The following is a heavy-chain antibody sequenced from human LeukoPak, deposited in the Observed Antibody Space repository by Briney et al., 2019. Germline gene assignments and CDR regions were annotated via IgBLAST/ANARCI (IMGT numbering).Heavy chain of an antibody. D-gene: IGHD1-26*01. Sequence: SETLSLTCTVSGGSISSYYWSWIRQPPGKGLEWIGYIYYSGSTNYNPSLKSRVTISVDTSKNQFSLKLSSVTAADTAVYYCARGKYSGSYFDYWGQGTLVTVSS. V-gene: IGHV4-59*01. CDR1: GGSISSYY. CDR2: IYYSGST. CDR3: ARGKYSGSYFDY. J-gene: IGHJ4*02.